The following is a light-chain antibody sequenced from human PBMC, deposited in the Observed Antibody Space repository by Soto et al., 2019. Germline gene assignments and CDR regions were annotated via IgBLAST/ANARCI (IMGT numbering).Light chain of an antibody. CDR2: GAS. CDR1: QSVGSN. Sequence: EIVMTQSPATLSVSPGERVTLSCRARQSVGSNLAWYQQKPGQAPRLLIYGASTRATGTPDRFTGSGSGTDFTLTISRLEPEDFAVYYCQQYGSSPLTFGGGTKVDIK. CDR3: QQYGSSPLT. V-gene: IGKV3-20*01. J-gene: IGKJ4*01.